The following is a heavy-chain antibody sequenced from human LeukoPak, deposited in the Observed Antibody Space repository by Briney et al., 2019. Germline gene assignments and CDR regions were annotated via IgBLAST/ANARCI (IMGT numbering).Heavy chain of an antibody. D-gene: IGHD6-19*01. CDR3: ARGQVAGSSDY. CDR2: IYTSGST. CDR1: GGSINSYY. J-gene: IGHJ4*02. V-gene: IGHV4-4*09. Sequence: PSETLSLTCTVSGGSINSYYWSWIRQPPGKGLEWIGYIYTSGSTNYNPSLKSRVTISVDTSKNQFSLKLSSVTAADTAVYYCARGQVAGSSDYWGQGTLVTVSS.